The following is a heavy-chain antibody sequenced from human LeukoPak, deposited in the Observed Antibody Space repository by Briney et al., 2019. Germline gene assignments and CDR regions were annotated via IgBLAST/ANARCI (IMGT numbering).Heavy chain of an antibody. V-gene: IGHV4-59*01. J-gene: IGHJ6*02. Sequence: SETLSLTCTVSGGSLSSYYWSWIRQPPGKGLEWIGYIYYSGSTNYNPSLKSRVTISVDTSKNQFSLKLSSVTAADTAVYYCASTSSSWYVPYYYGMDVWGQGTTVTVSS. D-gene: IGHD6-13*01. CDR2: IYYSGST. CDR3: ASTSSSWYVPYYYGMDV. CDR1: GGSLSSYY.